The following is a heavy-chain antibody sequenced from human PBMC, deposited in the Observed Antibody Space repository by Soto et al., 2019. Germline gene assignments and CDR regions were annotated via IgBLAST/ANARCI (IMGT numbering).Heavy chain of an antibody. J-gene: IGHJ6*02. Sequence: GASVKVSCKASGYTFTTFDINWVRQATGQGLELVGWMNPNSGNTGYAQKFQGRVTMTRNTSISTAYMELGSLRSEDTAVYFCARDHCTTTNCYTSIYYYGMDVWGQGTTVTVSS. D-gene: IGHD2-2*02. CDR2: MNPNSGNT. CDR1: GYTFTTFD. CDR3: ARDHCTTTNCYTSIYYYGMDV. V-gene: IGHV1-8*01.